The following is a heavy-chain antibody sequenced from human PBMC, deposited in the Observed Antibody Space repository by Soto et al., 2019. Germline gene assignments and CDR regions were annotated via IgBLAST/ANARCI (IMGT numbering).Heavy chain of an antibody. J-gene: IGHJ4*02. CDR1: GFTFSSYA. V-gene: IGHV3-30*04. CDR2: ISYDGNNK. Sequence: GGSLRLSCAASGFTFSSYAMHWVRQAPGKGLEWVGVISYDGNNKYYVGSVEGRFTISRDDSKSTVYLQMNSLRDEDTAVFYGAKDAGHSSGGLSFWGQGTLVPVSS. CDR3: AKDAGHSSGGLSF. D-gene: IGHD3-22*01.